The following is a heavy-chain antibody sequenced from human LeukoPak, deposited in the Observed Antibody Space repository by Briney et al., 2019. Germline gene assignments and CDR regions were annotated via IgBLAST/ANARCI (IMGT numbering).Heavy chain of an antibody. Sequence: SETLSLTCTVSGGSISRSSHYWGWIRQPPGKGLEWIGSIYYSGSTYYNPSLESRVTISIDTSKNQFSLKLSSVTAADTAVYYCARPAAGTDFWYFDLWGRGTLVTVSS. CDR2: IYYSGST. CDR1: GGSISRSSHY. D-gene: IGHD6-13*01. J-gene: IGHJ2*01. CDR3: ARPAAGTDFWYFDL. V-gene: IGHV4-39*01.